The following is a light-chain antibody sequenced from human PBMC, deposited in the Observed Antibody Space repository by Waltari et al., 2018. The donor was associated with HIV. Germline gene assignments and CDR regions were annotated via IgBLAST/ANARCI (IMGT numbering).Light chain of an antibody. V-gene: IGKV1-39*01. Sequence: DVQMTQSPPFLSASVPDSVTISCLASQHIGFSVTWYQHKSGRAPKLLVAATSNLQSGVPSRFSGSGFGTQFSLTITEIQPDDFAHYFCQQSYSLLYTFGQGT. CDR3: QQSYSLLYT. CDR2: ATS. J-gene: IGKJ2*01. CDR1: QHIGFS.